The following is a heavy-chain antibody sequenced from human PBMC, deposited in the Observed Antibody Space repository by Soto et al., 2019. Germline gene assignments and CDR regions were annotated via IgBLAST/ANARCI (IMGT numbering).Heavy chain of an antibody. CDR1: GFTFSSYA. D-gene: IGHD1-26*01. CDR2: ISGSGGST. V-gene: IGHV3-23*01. J-gene: IGHJ4*02. CDR3: AKVPSFDSGEAY. Sequence: EVQLLESGGGLVQPGGSLRLSCAASGFTFSSYAMSWVRQAPGKGLEWVSAISGSGGSTYYADSVKGRFTISRDNSKNTLYLQMNSLRDDDTAVYYCAKVPSFDSGEAYWGQGTLVTVSS.